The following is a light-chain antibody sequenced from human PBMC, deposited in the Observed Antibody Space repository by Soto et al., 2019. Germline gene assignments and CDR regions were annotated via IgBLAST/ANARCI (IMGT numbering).Light chain of an antibody. CDR1: QSLLYSNGYNY. V-gene: IGKV2-28*01. CDR2: LGS. J-gene: IGKJ3*01. Sequence: DVVMTQSPLSLPVTPGEPASISCRSSQSLLYSNGYNYLDWYLQKPAQSPQLLIYLGSNRASGVPDRFSGSGSGTDFTLKISRVEPEDVGVYYCMQARHIPFTFGPGTKVHIK. CDR3: MQARHIPFT.